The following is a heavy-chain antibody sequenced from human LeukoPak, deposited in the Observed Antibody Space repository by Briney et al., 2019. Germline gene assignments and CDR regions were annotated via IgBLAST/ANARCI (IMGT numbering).Heavy chain of an antibody. D-gene: IGHD6-19*01. Sequence: AGGSLRLSCAASGFTFNSYSMNWVRQAPGKGLEWVSSISGSRSYIYYADSVKGRFTISRDNAKNSLYLQMNSLRAEDTAVYYCARGAYTGGAVAGPFDYWGQGTLVTVSS. V-gene: IGHV3-21*04. J-gene: IGHJ4*02. CDR3: ARGAYTGGAVAGPFDY. CDR1: GFTFNSYS. CDR2: ISGSRSYI.